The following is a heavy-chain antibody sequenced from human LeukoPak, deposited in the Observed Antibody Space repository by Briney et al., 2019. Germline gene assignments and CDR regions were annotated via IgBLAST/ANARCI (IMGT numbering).Heavy chain of an antibody. CDR1: GGTFSSYA. Sequence: GASVKVSCTASGGTFSSYAINWVRQAPGQGLEWMGGIIPIFGTANYAQKFQGRVTITADESTSTAYMELSSLRSEDTAVYYCARDLRSSGYYWLTTFDIWGQGQWSPSLQ. CDR2: IIPIFGTA. D-gene: IGHD3-22*01. J-gene: IGHJ3*02. V-gene: IGHV1-69*13. CDR3: ARDLRSSGYYWLTTFDI.